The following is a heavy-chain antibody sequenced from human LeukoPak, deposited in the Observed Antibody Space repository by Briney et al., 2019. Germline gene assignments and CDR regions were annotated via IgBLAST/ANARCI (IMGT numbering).Heavy chain of an antibody. CDR2: ISSSSSYI. V-gene: IGHV3-21*01. CDR3: ARAGSSWYYFDY. J-gene: IGHJ4*02. CDR1: GFTFSSYS. D-gene: IGHD6-13*01. Sequence: PGGSLRLSCAASGFTFSSYSMNWVRQAPGKGLEWVSSISSSSSYIYYADSVEGRFTISRDNAKNSLYLQMNSLRAEDTAVYYCARAGSSWYYFDYWGQGTLVTVSP.